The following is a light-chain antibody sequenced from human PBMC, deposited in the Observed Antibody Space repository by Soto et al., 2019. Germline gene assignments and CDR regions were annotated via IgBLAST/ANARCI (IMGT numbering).Light chain of an antibody. Sequence: EIVMTQSPATLSVSPGERATLSCRASQSISSYLAWYQQKPGQAARLLIYGASVRATGVPARFSGSGSGSEFTLTISSLQSEDFAVYYCQQYNNWPPITFGQGTRLEIK. CDR3: QQYNNWPPIT. CDR1: QSISSY. J-gene: IGKJ5*01. V-gene: IGKV3-15*01. CDR2: GAS.